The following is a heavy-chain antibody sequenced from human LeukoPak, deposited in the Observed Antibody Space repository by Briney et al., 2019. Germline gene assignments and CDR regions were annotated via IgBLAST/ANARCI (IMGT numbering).Heavy chain of an antibody. J-gene: IGHJ4*02. CDR3: ARGRRKTVAGIRYYFDY. D-gene: IGHD6-19*01. CDR1: GYTFTSYD. Sequence: GASVKVSCKASGYTFTSYDINWVRQATGQGLEWMGWMNPNGGNTGYAQKFQGRVTMTRNTSISTAYMELSSLRSEDTAVYYCARGRRKTVAGIRYYFDYWGQGTLVTVSS. V-gene: IGHV1-8*01. CDR2: MNPNGGNT.